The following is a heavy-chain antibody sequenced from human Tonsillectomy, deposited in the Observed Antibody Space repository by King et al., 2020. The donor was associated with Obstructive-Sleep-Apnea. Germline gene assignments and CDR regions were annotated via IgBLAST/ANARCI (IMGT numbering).Heavy chain of an antibody. CDR3: ARGPTMIVVVTRPFDY. V-gene: IGHV4-39*07. CDR2: IYYSGST. Sequence: QLQESGPGLVKPSETLSLTCTVSGGSISSSSYYWGWIRQPPGKGLERIGRIYYSGSTYYNPSLKSRVTISVDTSKNQFSLKMSSLTAADTAVYYCARGPTMIVVVTRPFDYWGQGTLVTVSS. CDR1: GGSISSSSYY. J-gene: IGHJ4*02. D-gene: IGHD3-22*01.